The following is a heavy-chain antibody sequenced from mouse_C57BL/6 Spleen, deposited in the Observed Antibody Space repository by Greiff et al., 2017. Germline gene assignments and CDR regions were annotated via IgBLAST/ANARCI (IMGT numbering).Heavy chain of an antibody. CDR2: IYPGDGDT. Sequence: QVQLQQSGAELVKPGASVKISCKASGYAFSSYWMNWVKQRPGKGLEWIGQIYPGDGDTYYNGKVKGKATLTTDKSSSTAYMQLSRLTSEDSAVYFCARDYCGSSLWCAYWGQGTLVTVSA. V-gene: IGHV1-80*01. J-gene: IGHJ3*01. D-gene: IGHD1-1*01. CDR3: ARDYCGSSLWCAY. CDR1: GYAFSSYW.